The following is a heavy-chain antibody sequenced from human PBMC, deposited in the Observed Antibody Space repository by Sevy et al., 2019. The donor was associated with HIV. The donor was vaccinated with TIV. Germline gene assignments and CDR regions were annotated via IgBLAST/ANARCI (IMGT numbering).Heavy chain of an antibody. CDR2: IFHSGTT. CDR3: ARTVDSGYDWRYFDY. V-gene: IGHV4-4*02. D-gene: IGHD5-12*01. J-gene: IGHJ4*02. Sequence: SETLSLTCAVSGGSVSTDNLWSWVRQPPGKGLEWIGQIFHSGTTNYNPSLKRRVTISVDKSKNQFSLKLHSVTAADTAVYYCARTVDSGYDWRYFDYWGQGTLVTVSS. CDR1: GGSVSTDNL.